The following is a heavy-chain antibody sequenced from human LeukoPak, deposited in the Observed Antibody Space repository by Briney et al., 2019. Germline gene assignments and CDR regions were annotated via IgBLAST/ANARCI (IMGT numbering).Heavy chain of an antibody. D-gene: IGHD1-1*01. CDR3: ARYWNLYDY. CDR1: GFTFSSYA. CDR2: INSNGDHT. J-gene: IGHJ4*02. V-gene: IGHV3-23*01. Sequence: GGSLRLSCAASGFTFSSYAMNWVRQAPGVGLEWVSTINSNGDHTYYPDSVKGRFTISRDNSRDTLYLQMNSLRAEDTAIYYCARYWNLYDYWGQGTLVTVSS.